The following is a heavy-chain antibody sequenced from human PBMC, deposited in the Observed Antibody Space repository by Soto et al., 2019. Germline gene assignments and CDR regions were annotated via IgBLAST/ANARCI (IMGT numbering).Heavy chain of an antibody. CDR2: IVRLFGTA. J-gene: IGHJ2*01. Sequence: QVQLVQSGAEVKKPGSSVKVSCKASGGTLNNFAVSWVRQAPGQGLEWMGGIVRLFGTANYAQKFQGRVTITSGESTRTAYMELRNLRSEDTAIYYCAISGNSRVYFDLWGRGTLVTVSS. V-gene: IGHV1-69*01. CDR1: GGTLNNFA. CDR3: AISGNSRVYFDL. D-gene: IGHD1-26*01.